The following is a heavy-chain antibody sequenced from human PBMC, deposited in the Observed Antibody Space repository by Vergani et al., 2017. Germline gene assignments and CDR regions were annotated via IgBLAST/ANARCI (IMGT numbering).Heavy chain of an antibody. J-gene: IGHJ4*02. Sequence: EVQLVESGGGLVQPGGSLRLSCAASGFTFSSYWMSWVRQAPGKGLEWVANIKQDGSEKYYVDSVKGRFTISRDNAKNSLFLQMNSLRAEDTAVYYCARVFWGSNSDYWGQGTLVTVSS. V-gene: IGHV3-7*01. CDR3: ARVFWGSNSDY. D-gene: IGHD6-13*01. CDR2: IKQDGSEK. CDR1: GFTFSSYW.